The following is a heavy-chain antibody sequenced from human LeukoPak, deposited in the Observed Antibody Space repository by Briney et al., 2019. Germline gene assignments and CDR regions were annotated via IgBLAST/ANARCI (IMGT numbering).Heavy chain of an antibody. CDR3: ARGEDQSKQGY. CDR1: GGSFSHYY. CDR2: IHPSGTT. V-gene: IGHV4-34*01. D-gene: IGHD6-13*01. Sequence: PSETLSLTCGVYGGSFSHYYRSWLRQPPGEGLEWIGEIHPSGTTDYNPSFNSRVTISVDTSKNQFSLKLTAVTAADTAVYYCARGEDQSKQGYWGQGTLVTVFS. J-gene: IGHJ4*02.